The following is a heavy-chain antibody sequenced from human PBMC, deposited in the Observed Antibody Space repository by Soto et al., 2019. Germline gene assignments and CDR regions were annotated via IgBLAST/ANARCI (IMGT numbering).Heavy chain of an antibody. J-gene: IGHJ4*02. CDR2: IYNSGTT. CDR1: GGSINRGGYF. Sequence: QVQLQESGPGLVKPSQTLSLTCTVSGGSINRGGYFWSWIRQTPGKGLEWIGHIYNSGTTYTNPSLNSRATISGDTSPNQFSLNLKSVTAADTAVYYCVRGPSADKVDYWGQGTLVTVSS. D-gene: IGHD3-3*01. V-gene: IGHV4-30-4*01. CDR3: VRGPSADKVDY.